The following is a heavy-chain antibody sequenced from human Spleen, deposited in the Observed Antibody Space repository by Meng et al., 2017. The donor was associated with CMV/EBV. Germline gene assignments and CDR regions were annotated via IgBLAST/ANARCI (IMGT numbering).Heavy chain of an antibody. CDR2: ITASGGST. CDR3: AKAYSSSWYRENYDY. J-gene: IGHJ4*02. D-gene: IGHD6-13*01. V-gene: IGHV3-23*01. Sequence: GESLKISCAASGFTFSSYAMSWVRQAPGEGLVWLSAITASGGSTYYADSVKGRFTISRDNSKNTLYLQMNSLRAEDTAVYYCAKAYSSSWYRENYDYWGQGTLVTVSS. CDR1: GFTFSSYA.